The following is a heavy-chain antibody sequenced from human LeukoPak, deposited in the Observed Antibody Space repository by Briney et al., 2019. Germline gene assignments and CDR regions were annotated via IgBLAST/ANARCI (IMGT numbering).Heavy chain of an antibody. CDR2: ISSSGSTI. J-gene: IGHJ4*02. D-gene: IGHD2-21*02. CDR3: ASRRSVTFDY. CDR1: GFTFSSYE. Sequence: GGSLRLSCAASGFTFSSYEMNWVRQAPGKGLEWVSYISSSGSTIYYADSVKGRFTISRDNAKNSLYLQMNSLRAEDTAVYYCASRRSVTFDYWGQGTLVTVSS. V-gene: IGHV3-48*03.